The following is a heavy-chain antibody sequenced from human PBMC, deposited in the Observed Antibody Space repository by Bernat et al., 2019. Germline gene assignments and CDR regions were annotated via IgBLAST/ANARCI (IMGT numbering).Heavy chain of an antibody. CDR2: IRNKVNSYTT. CDR3: ARESGDSSVGYYYGLDV. D-gene: IGHD1-26*01. CDR1: GFTFSDHY. V-gene: IGHV3-72*01. J-gene: IGHJ6*02. Sequence: EVQLVESGGGLVQPGGSLRLSCAASGFTFSDHYMDWVRQAPGKGLEWVGRIRNKVNSYTTEYAASVKGRFSISRDDSKNSLYLQMNSLNTEDTAVYFCARESGDSSVGYYYGLDVWGQGTTVTVSS.